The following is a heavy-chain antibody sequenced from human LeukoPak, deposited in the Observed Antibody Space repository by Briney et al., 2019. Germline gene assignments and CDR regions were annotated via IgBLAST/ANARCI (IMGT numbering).Heavy chain of an antibody. CDR3: AKVVAGNIDYYFDY. V-gene: IGHV3-23*01. Sequence: GGSLLLSCAASGFTFSNYAMSWVRQARGKGLEWVAGISGTGGSTHYADSVKGRFTISRDNSKNTVYLQMRNLRVEHTAVYYCAKVVAGNIDYYFDYWGQGILVAVSS. CDR2: ISGTGGST. J-gene: IGHJ4*02. CDR1: GFTFSNYA. D-gene: IGHD2/OR15-2a*01.